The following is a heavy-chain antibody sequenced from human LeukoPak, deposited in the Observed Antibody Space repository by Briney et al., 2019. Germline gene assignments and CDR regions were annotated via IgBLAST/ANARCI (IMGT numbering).Heavy chain of an antibody. Sequence: GESLKISCEGSGYSFSSYWFGWVRQMPGKGLEWVGIIYPRDSDTKYRRPFQGQANISVDKSIITPYLQWSSHKASDTATYYYARSAGDYFDYWGQGTLVTVSS. CDR2: IYPRDSDT. CDR3: ARSAGDYFDY. J-gene: IGHJ4*02. V-gene: IGHV5-51*01. CDR1: GYSFSSYW.